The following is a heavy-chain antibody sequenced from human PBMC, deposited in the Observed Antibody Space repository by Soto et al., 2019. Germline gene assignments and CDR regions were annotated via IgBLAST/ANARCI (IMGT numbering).Heavy chain of an antibody. D-gene: IGHD6-19*01. CDR2: IWYDGSNK. CDR3: AREGRSDSSPPWSLYYYYGMDV. Sequence: GGSLRLSCAASGFTFSSYGMHWVRQAPGKGLEWVAVIWYDGSNKYYADSVKGRFTISRDNSKNTLYLQMNSLRAEDTAVYYCAREGRSDSSPPWSLYYYYGMDVWGQGTSVTVSS. CDR1: GFTFSSYG. V-gene: IGHV3-33*01. J-gene: IGHJ6*02.